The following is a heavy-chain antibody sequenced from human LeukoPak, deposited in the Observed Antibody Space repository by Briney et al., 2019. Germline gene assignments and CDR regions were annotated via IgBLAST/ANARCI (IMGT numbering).Heavy chain of an antibody. J-gene: IGHJ4*02. D-gene: IGHD7-27*01. V-gene: IGHV6-1*01. CDR3: ARAAWGEYFDF. CDR1: GDSVSSNSCA. CDR2: TYYGSKWYY. Sequence: RSQTLSLTCAISGDSVSSNSCAWNWFRQSPSRGLEWLGRTYYGSKWYYDYAVSVKSRITINPDTSKNRFSLQLNSVPPEDTAVYYCARAAWGEYFDFWGQGTLVTVSS.